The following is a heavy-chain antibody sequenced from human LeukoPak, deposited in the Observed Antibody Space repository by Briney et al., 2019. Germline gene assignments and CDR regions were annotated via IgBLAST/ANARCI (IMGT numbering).Heavy chain of an antibody. Sequence: PGGSLRLSCAASGFTVSSNYMSWVRQAPGKGLEWVSVIYSGGSTYYAYSVKGRFTIFRDNSKNTLYLQMNSLRAEDTAVYYCARGSGSYGVPFDYWGQGTLVTVSS. CDR2: IYSGGST. CDR3: ARGSGSYGVPFDY. D-gene: IGHD1-26*01. V-gene: IGHV3-66*02. CDR1: GFTVSSNY. J-gene: IGHJ4*02.